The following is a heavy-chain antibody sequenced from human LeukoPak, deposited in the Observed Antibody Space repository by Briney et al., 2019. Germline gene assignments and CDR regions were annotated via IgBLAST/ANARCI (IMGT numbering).Heavy chain of an antibody. D-gene: IGHD6-19*01. Sequence: GGSLRLSCAASGSSFSSYWMSWVRQAPGKGLEWVANIKQDGSEKYYVDSVKGRFTISRDNARNSLFLQMNSLRAEDTAVYYCTRDIAVAGTLGYWGQGTLVTVSS. CDR1: GSSFSSYW. J-gene: IGHJ4*02. CDR2: IKQDGSEK. V-gene: IGHV3-7*01. CDR3: TRDIAVAGTLGY.